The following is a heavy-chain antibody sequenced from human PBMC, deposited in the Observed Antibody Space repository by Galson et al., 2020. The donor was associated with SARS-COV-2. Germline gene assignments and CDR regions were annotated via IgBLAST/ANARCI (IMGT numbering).Heavy chain of an antibody. Sequence: GGSLRLSCAASGLTFSNTEMNWVRQAPGKGLEWLSYISMSGITIYYADSVKGRFTISRVNAENSLYLQMNSLRAEDTGIYYCATGDVWFESWGQGTLVTVSS. CDR1: GLTFSNTE. V-gene: IGHV3-48*03. CDR2: ISMSGITI. D-gene: IGHD7-27*01. CDR3: ATGDVWFES. J-gene: IGHJ5*01.